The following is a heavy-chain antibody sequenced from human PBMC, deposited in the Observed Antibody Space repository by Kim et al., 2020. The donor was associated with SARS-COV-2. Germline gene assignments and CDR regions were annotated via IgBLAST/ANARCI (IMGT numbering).Heavy chain of an antibody. D-gene: IGHD3-10*01. CDR3: ARGHVLLRFGEALEVWFDP. CDR2: INHSGST. CDR1: GGSFSGYY. Sequence: SETLSLTCAVYGGSFSGYYWSWIRQPPGKGLEWIGEINHSGSTNYNPSLMSRVTISVDTSKNQFSLKLSSVTAADTAVYYCARGHVLLRFGEALEVWFDP. V-gene: IGHV4-34*01. J-gene: IGHJ5*02.